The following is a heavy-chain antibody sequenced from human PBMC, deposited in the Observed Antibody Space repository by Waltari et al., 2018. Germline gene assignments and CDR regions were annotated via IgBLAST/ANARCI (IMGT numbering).Heavy chain of an antibody. CDR3: VRDLNWGFYS. CDR1: GFTFTSHH. J-gene: IGHJ4*02. D-gene: IGHD7-27*01. V-gene: IGHV3-48*03. Sequence: EVRLVESGGGLLHPGGTLRLSCEPAGFTFTSHHLNWIRQAPGKGLEWLSYISSTFEIHYADSVKGRLTVSRDNARNSVFLEMSSLRADDTAVYYCVRDLNWGFYSWGQGTLVTVSS. CDR2: ISSTFEI.